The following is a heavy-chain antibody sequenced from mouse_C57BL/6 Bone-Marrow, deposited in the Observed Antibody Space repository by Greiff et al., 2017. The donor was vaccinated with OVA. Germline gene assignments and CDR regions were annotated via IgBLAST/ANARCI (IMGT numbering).Heavy chain of an antibody. D-gene: IGHD1-2*01. V-gene: IGHV1-81*01. CDR2: IYPRSGNT. Sequence: QVQLKESGAELARPGASVKLSCKASGYTFTSYGISWVKQRTGQGLEWIGEIYPRSGNTYYNEKFKGKATLTADKSSSTAYMELRSLTSEDSAVYFCARSLLHAMDYWGQGTSVTVSS. J-gene: IGHJ4*01. CDR1: GYTFTSYG. CDR3: ARSLLHAMDY.